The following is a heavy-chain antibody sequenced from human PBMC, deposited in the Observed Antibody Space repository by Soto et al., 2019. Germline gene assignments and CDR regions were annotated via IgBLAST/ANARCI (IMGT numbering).Heavy chain of an antibody. V-gene: IGHV6-1*01. CDR3: ARLVVWNYPNYNYCMDV. Sequence: SQTLSLTCAISGDSVSSNSAAWNWIRQSPSRGLEWLGRTYYRSKWYNDYAVSVKSRITINPDTSKNQFSLQLNSVTPEDTAVYYCARLVVWNYPNYNYCMDVWGQGTSDTGSS. CDR1: GDSVSSNSAA. CDR2: TYYRSKWYN. D-gene: IGHD1-7*01. J-gene: IGHJ6*02.